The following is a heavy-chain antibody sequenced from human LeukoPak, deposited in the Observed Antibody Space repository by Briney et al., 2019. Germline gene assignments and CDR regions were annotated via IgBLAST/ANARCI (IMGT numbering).Heavy chain of an antibody. CDR3: ARDLGLTISANWFDP. V-gene: IGHV4-38-2*02. D-gene: IGHD3-9*01. CDR1: GYSISSGYF. J-gene: IGHJ5*02. Sequence: PSETLSLTCGVSGYSISSGYFWVWIRQPPGRGLEWLGSVYHTGATYYNPSLRSPVTISVDTSKNQFSLELNSVTVAATAVYYCARDLGLTISANWFDPWGQGTLVTVSS. CDR2: VYHTGAT.